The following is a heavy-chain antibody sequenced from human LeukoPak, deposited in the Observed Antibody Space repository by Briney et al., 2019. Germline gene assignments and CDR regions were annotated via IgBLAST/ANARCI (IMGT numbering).Heavy chain of an antibody. CDR1: GFTFSSYA. Sequence: GGSLRLSCAASGFTFSSYAMSWVRQAPGKGLEWVSAISGSGGSTYYADSVKGRFTISRDDSKNTLYLQMNSLRAEDTAVYYCAKAIWGEYGVTDYWGQGTLVTVSS. D-gene: IGHD4-17*01. CDR2: ISGSGGST. V-gene: IGHV3-23*01. J-gene: IGHJ4*02. CDR3: AKAIWGEYGVTDY.